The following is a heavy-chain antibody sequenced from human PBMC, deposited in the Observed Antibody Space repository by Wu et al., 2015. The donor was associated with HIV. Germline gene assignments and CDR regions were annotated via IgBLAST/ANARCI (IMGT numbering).Heavy chain of an antibody. D-gene: IGHD3-22*01. CDR3: ARERSYYDSSGYHDAFDI. Sequence: QVELVQSGAEVKKPGASVMVSCKASGYTFIDYYIYWVRQAPGQGPEWMGWINPNSGGTNYAQKFQGRVTMTRDTSISTAYMQLSRLRSDDTAVYYCARERSYYDSSGYHDAFDIWGQGTMVTVSS. CDR2: INPNSGGT. CDR1: GYTFIDYY. V-gene: IGHV1-2*02. J-gene: IGHJ3*02.